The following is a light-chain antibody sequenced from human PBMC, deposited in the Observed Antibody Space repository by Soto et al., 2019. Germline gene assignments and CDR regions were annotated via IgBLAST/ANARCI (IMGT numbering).Light chain of an antibody. CDR3: QSYDNSLSAPEVI. V-gene: IGLV1-40*01. J-gene: IGLJ2*01. Sequence: QSVLTQPPSVSGAPGQRVTISCTGSSSNIGAGYDVHWYQQLPGTAPKLLIYGNSNRPSGVPDRFSGSKSGTSASLAITGLQAKDEADYYCQSYDNSLSAPEVIFGGGTKVTVL. CDR2: GNS. CDR1: SSNIGAGYD.